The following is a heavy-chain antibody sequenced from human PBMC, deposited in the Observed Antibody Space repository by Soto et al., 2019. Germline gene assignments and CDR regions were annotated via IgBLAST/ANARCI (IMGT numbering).Heavy chain of an antibody. CDR3: ARPLGAGSAAGRNAFEI. CDR2: INDSGST. V-gene: IGHV4-34*01. CDR1: GGSLSHHY. J-gene: IGHJ3*02. D-gene: IGHD6-13*01. Sequence: QVQLQQWGAGLLKPSETLSLTCAVYGGSLSHHYWSWVRQPPGEGLEWIREINDSGSTNYNPSLKSRVTIAVDTAKNQFSLRLNSVTAADTAMYYCARPLGAGSAAGRNAFEIWGQGTMVTVSS.